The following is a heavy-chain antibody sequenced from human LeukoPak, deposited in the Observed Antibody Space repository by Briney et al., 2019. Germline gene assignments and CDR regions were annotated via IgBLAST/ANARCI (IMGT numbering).Heavy chain of an antibody. D-gene: IGHD4-17*01. CDR1: GFTFSSYW. J-gene: IGHJ4*02. Sequence: GGSLRLSCAASGFTFSSYWMSWVRQAPGKGLEWVANIKQDGSEKYYVDSVKGRFTISRDNAKNSLYLEMNSLRAEDTAVYYCARDPSTVTTGSSYFDYWGQGTLVTVSS. CDR2: IKQDGSEK. V-gene: IGHV3-7*01. CDR3: ARDPSTVTTGSSYFDY.